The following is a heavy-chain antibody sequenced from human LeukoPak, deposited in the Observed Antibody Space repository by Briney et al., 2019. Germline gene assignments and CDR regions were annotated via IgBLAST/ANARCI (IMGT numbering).Heavy chain of an antibody. Sequence: PSETLSLTCTVSGGSISSGRYYWSWIRQPAGKGLEWIGRIYTSGSTNYNPSLKSRVTISVDTSKNQFSLKLSSVTAADTAVYYCARGLGRVATITPFYSYYGMDVWGQGTTVTVSS. J-gene: IGHJ6*02. CDR3: ARGLGRVATITPFYSYYGMDV. D-gene: IGHD5-12*01. CDR1: GGSISSGRYY. CDR2: IYTSGST. V-gene: IGHV4-61*02.